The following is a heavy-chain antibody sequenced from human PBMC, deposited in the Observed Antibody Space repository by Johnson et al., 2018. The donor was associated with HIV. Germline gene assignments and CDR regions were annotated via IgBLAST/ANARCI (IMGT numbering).Heavy chain of an antibody. V-gene: IGHV3-66*01. J-gene: IGHJ3*01. CDR1: GFTFSNAW. D-gene: IGHD4-17*01. CDR2: IYSGGST. Sequence: MHLVESGGGLVKPGGSIRLYCAASGFTFSNAWMSWVRQAPGKGPEWVSVIYSGGSTSYADSVQGRFTISRDSSKNTLYLDMITLRAEDTAVYYCARDSTPWGGDYVGYAFDLWGQGTMVTVSS. CDR3: ARDSTPWGGDYVGYAFDL.